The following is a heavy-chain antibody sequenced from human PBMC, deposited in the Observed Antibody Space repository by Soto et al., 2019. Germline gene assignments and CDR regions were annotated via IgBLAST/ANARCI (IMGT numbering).Heavy chain of an antibody. Sequence: QVQLVQSGAEVKKPGSSVKVSCKASGGTFSSYAISWVRQAPGQGLEWMGGIIPIFGTANYAQKFQGRVTITADESTSTAYMELSSLRSEDTAVYYCASKTGVGEEGISYYGMDVWGQGTTVTVSS. V-gene: IGHV1-69*12. CDR2: IIPIFGTA. CDR3: ASKTGVGEEGISYYGMDV. CDR1: GGTFSSYA. J-gene: IGHJ6*02. D-gene: IGHD6-13*01.